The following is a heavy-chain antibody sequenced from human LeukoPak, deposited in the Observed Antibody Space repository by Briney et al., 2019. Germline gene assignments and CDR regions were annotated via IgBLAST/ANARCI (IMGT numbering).Heavy chain of an antibody. V-gene: IGHV1-8*01. CDR2: MNPNSGNT. J-gene: IGHJ5*02. Sequence: ASVKVSCKASGYTFTSYDINWVRQATGQGLEWMGWMNPNSGNTGYAQKFQGRVTMTRNTSISTAYMELSSLRSEDTAVYYCARDRGLTGWFDPWGQGTLVTVSS. CDR3: ARDRGLTGWFDP. CDR1: GYTFTSYD. D-gene: IGHD4/OR15-4a*01.